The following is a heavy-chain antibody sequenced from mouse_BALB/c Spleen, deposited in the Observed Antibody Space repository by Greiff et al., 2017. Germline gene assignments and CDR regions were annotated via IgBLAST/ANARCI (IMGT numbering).Heavy chain of an antibody. D-gene: IGHD3-1*01. CDR2: INPSTGYT. Sequence: VQVVESGAELAKPGASVKMSCKASGYTFTSYWMHWVKQRPGQGLEWIGYINPSTGYTEYNQKFKDKATLTADKSSSTAYMQLSSLTSEDSAVYYCAREGSSGRYAMDYWGQGTSVTVSS. CDR3: AREGSSGRYAMDY. J-gene: IGHJ4*01. V-gene: IGHV1-7*01. CDR1: GYTFTSYW.